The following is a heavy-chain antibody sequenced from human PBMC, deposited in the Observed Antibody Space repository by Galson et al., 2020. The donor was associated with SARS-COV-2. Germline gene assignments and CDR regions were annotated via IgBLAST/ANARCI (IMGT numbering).Heavy chain of an antibody. CDR2: IWYDGSNK. J-gene: IGHJ3*02. D-gene: IGHD2-21*01. CDR3: ARGAITPGLDDAFDI. CDR1: GFTFSSYG. Sequence: GGSLRLSCAASGFTFSSYGMHWVRQAPGKGLERVAVIWYDGSNKYYADSVKGRFTISRDNSKNTLYLQMNSLRAEDTAVYYCARGAITPGLDDAFDIWGQGTMVTVSS. V-gene: IGHV3-33*01.